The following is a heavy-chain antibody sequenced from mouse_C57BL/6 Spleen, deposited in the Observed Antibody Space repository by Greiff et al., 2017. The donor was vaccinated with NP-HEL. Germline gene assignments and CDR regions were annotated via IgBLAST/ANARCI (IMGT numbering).Heavy chain of an antibody. CDR1: GYAFSSYW. D-gene: IGHD2-4*01. CDR3: AREGYDYDGFAY. CDR2: IYPGDGDT. V-gene: IGHV1-80*01. J-gene: IGHJ3*01. Sequence: QVHVKQSGAELVKPGASVKISCKASGYAFSSYWMNWVKQRPGKGLEWIGQIYPGDGDTNYNGKFKGKATLTADKSSSTAYMQLSSLTSEDSAVYFCAREGYDYDGFAYWGQGTLVTVSA.